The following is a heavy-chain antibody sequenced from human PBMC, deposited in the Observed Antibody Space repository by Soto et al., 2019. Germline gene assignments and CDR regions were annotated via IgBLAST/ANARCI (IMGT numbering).Heavy chain of an antibody. CDR2: MKPNSGNT. CDR1: GYTFTSYD. D-gene: IGHD3-3*01. J-gene: IGHJ6*02. CDR3: ARWPVGYYYYGMAV. V-gene: IGHV1-8*01. Sequence: QVQLVQSGAEVKKPGASVKVSCKASGYTFTSYDINWVRQATGQGLEWMGWMKPNSGNTGYAQKFQCRVTLTRNTSITTAYMELTSLRSKDTAVYYCARWPVGYYYYGMAVWGQGTTVTVSS.